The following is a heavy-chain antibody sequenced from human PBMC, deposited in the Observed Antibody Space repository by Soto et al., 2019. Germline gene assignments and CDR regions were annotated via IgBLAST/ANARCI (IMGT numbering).Heavy chain of an antibody. J-gene: IGHJ6*02. CDR2: ISGSGGST. D-gene: IGHD3-10*01. CDR1: GFTFSSYA. CDR3: AKDLGIGDYYGSGSYYKPKYYYYYYGMDV. Sequence: QPGGSLRLSCAASGFTFSSYAMSWVRQAPGKGLEWVSAISGSGGSTYYADSVKGRFTISRDNSKNTLYLQMNSLRAEDTAVYYCAKDLGIGDYYGSGSYYKPKYYYYYYGMDVWGQGTTVTVSS. V-gene: IGHV3-23*01.